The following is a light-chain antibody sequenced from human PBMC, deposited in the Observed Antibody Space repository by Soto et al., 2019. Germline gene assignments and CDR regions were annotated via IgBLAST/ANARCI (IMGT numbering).Light chain of an antibody. CDR1: QSVTNSF. Sequence: EIVLAQSPGTLSLSPGERATLSCRASQSVTNSFLAWYQQKPGQAPRLLIYGASRRATGIPDRFTGSGSGTDFTLTSSRLEPEAFAVYYCQQHVSSPWAFGQGTKVEI. CDR2: GAS. CDR3: QQHVSSPWA. V-gene: IGKV3-20*01. J-gene: IGKJ1*01.